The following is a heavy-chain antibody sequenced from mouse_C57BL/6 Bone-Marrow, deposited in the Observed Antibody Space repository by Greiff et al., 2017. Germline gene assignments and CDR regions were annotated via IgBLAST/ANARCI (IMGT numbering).Heavy chain of an antibody. CDR1: GYTFTDYY. V-gene: IGHV1-76*01. Sequence: VQLQQSGAELVRPGASVKLSCKASGYTFTDYYINWVKQRPGQGLEWIARIYPGSGNTYYNEKFKGKATLTAEKSSSTAYMQLSSLTSEDSAVYFCARSRYYYGSWYWYFDVWGTGTTVTVSS. CDR2: IYPGSGNT. CDR3: ARSRYYYGSWYWYFDV. D-gene: IGHD1-1*01. J-gene: IGHJ1*03.